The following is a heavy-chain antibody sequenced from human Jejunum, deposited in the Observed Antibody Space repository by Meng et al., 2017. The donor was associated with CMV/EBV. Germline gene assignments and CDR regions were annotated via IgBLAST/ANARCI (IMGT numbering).Heavy chain of an antibody. CDR2: IIPIFGTA. CDR1: GGTFSRND. V-gene: IGHV1-69*05. Sequence: SGGTFSRNDINWVRQAPGQGLEWMGGIIPIFGTANYAQKFQDGVTITTDESRSTAYLELSSLRSEDTAVYYCATDINMITYGGVQYWGQGTLVTVSS. J-gene: IGHJ4*02. CDR3: ATDINMITYGGVQY. D-gene: IGHD3-16*01.